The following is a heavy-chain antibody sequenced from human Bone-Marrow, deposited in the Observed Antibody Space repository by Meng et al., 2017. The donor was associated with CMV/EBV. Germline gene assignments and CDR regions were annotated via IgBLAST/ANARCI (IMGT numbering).Heavy chain of an antibody. J-gene: IGHJ6*02. CDR2: ISGSGGST. CDR1: GFTFGDYL. Sequence: GESLKISCTASGFTFGDYLMSWVRQAPGKGLEWVSTISGSGGSTYYAASVKGRFTISRDNAKNSLYLQMNSLRAEDTALYYCARAGYNITIFGVVYGMDVWGQGTTVTVSS. D-gene: IGHD3-3*01. CDR3: ARAGYNITIFGVVYGMDV. V-gene: IGHV3-20*04.